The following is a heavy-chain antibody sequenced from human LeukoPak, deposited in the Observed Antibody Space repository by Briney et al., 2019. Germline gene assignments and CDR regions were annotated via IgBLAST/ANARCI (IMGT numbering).Heavy chain of an antibody. CDR2: INPNSGGT. CDR3: VIAAIMYRLPDY. CDR1: GYTFTGYY. D-gene: IGHD6-6*01. V-gene: IGHV1-2*02. J-gene: IGHJ4*02. Sequence: ASVKVSCKASGYTFTGYYMHWVRQAPGQGLEWMGWINPNSGGTNYAQKFQGRVTMTRDTSISTAYMELSRLRSEDTAVYYCVIAAIMYRLPDYWGQGTLVTVSS.